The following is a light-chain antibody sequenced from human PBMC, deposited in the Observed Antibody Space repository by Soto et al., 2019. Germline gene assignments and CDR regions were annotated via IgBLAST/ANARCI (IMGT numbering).Light chain of an antibody. CDR1: QTISSY. J-gene: IGKJ1*01. CDR3: QQSHTTRPT. Sequence: DIQMTQSPSSLSASVGDRVTVSCRASQTISSYLNWYQQKPGKAPKLLIHAASSLQSGAPSRFSGSGSATDFTLTISTLQPEDFATDYCQQSHTTRPTFGQGTKVEIK. V-gene: IGKV1-39*01. CDR2: AAS.